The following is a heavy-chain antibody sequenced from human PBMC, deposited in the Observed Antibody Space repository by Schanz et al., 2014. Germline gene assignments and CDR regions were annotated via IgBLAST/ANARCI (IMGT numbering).Heavy chain of an antibody. Sequence: EMQLLESGGGLVQPGGSLRLSCTASGFTFSGYSMNWVRQAPGKGLEWISYITGTGTVMYADSVKGRFTISRDNGKNSLSLQMNSLRAEDTAVYFCAKIERNEDWGQGTLVTVSS. J-gene: IGHJ4*02. V-gene: IGHV3-48*01. CDR2: ITGTGTV. CDR3: AKIERNED. D-gene: IGHD1-1*01. CDR1: GFTFSGYS.